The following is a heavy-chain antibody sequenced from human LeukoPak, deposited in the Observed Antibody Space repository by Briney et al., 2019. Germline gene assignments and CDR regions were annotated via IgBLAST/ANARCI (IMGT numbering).Heavy chain of an antibody. CDR3: AKDLSPGPD. Sequence: GGSLRLSCAASGFTFGSYSMNWVRQAPGKGLKWVSAIIGSGLTTYYADSVKGRFTISRDNSKNTLYLQMDSLRAEDTAVYYCAKDLSPGPDWGQGTLVTVSS. J-gene: IGHJ4*02. V-gene: IGHV3-23*01. CDR2: IIGSGLTT. CDR1: GFTFGSYS.